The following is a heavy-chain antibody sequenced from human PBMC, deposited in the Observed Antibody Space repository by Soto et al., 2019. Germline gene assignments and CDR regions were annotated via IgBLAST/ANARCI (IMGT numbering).Heavy chain of an antibody. J-gene: IGHJ5*02. CDR1: GGTISSGGYS. CDR3: ARVPDR. CDR2: IYHSGST. D-gene: IGHD2-2*01. V-gene: IGHV4-30-2*01. Sequence: PSDTLSLTCAVSGGTISSGGYSWSWIRHPPGKGLEWIGYIYHSGSTYYNPSLKSRVTISVDRSKNQFSLKLSSVTAADTAVYYCARVPDRWGQGTLVTVSS.